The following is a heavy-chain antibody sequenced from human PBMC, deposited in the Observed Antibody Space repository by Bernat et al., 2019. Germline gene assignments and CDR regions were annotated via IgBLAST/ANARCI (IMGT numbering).Heavy chain of an antibody. J-gene: IGHJ3*02. CDR2: IYYTEST. Sequence: QLQLQESGPGRVKPSETLSLNCTVSGGSVSSSSYYWGWVRQPPVKGLEWIGSIYYTESTYYNPSLTGRAAISVDTSKNQFSLKLSSVTAADTAVYYCARQLLRYFDWWGGAFDIWGQGTKVTVSS. D-gene: IGHD3-9*01. V-gene: IGHV4-39*01. CDR1: GGSVSSSSYY. CDR3: ARQLLRYFDWWGGAFDI.